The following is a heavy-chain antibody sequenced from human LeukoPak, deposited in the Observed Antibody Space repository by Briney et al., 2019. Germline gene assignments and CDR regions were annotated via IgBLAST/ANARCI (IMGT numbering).Heavy chain of an antibody. D-gene: IGHD3-3*01. V-gene: IGHV4-59*12. Sequence: SETLSLTCTVSGGSISSYYWSWIRQPPGKGLEWIGYIYYSGSTNYNPSLKSRVTISVDTSKNQFSLKLSSVTAADTAVYYCAREVVIMEGYFDYWGQGTLVTVSS. J-gene: IGHJ4*02. CDR3: AREVVIMEGYFDY. CDR1: GGSISSYY. CDR2: IYYSGST.